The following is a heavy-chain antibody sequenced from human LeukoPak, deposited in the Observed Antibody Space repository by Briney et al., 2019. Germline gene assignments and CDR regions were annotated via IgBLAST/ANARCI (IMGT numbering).Heavy chain of an antibody. D-gene: IGHD4-17*01. V-gene: IGHV3-73*01. CDR1: GIIFSDST. Sequence: PGGSLRLSCAASGIIFSDSTIHWVRQASGKGLEWLGRIRTNTHNYATAYAASLKGRFTIFRDDSHNMAYLQLNSLKTEDTALNYCPRRGDYDFDYWGQGTLVTVSS. CDR3: PRRGDYDFDY. J-gene: IGHJ4*02. CDR2: IRTNTHNYAT.